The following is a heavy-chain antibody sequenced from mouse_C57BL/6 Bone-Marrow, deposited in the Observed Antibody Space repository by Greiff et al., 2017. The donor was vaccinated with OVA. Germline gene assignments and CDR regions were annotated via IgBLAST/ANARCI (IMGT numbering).Heavy chain of an antibody. V-gene: IGHV5-4*01. CDR1: GFTFSSYA. Sequence: EVMLVESGGGLVKPGGSLKLSCAASGFTFSSYAMSWVRQTPEKRLEWVATISDGGSYTYYPDNVKGRFTISRDNAKNNLYLQMSHLKSEDTAMYYCARDPDSNYSHWYFDVWGTGTTVTVSS. CDR2: ISDGGSYT. J-gene: IGHJ1*03. CDR3: ARDPDSNYSHWYFDV. D-gene: IGHD2-5*01.